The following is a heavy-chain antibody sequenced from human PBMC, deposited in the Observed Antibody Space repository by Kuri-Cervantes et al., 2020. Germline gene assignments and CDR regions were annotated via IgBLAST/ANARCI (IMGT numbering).Heavy chain of an antibody. CDR1: GFTFSSYG. J-gene: IGHJ3*02. CDR2: ISYDGSNK. Sequence: GGSLRLSCAASGFTFSSYGMHWVRQAPGKGLEWVAVISYDGSNKYYADSVKGRFTISRDNAKNSLYLQMNSLRAEDTAVYYCARAGGIVVVMFAFDIWGQGTMVTVSS. V-gene: IGHV3-30*03. D-gene: IGHD3-22*01. CDR3: ARAGGIVVVMFAFDI.